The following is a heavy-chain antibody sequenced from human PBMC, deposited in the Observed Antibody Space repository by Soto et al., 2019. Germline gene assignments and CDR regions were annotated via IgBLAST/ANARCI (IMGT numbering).Heavy chain of an antibody. CDR1: GGSISSSSYY. CDR3: ARLPLATVTRSYFDY. J-gene: IGHJ4*02. D-gene: IGHD4-17*01. Sequence: SETLSLTCTVSGGSISSSSYYWGWIRQPPGKGLEWIGSIYYSGSTYYNPSLKSRVTISVDTSKNQFSLKLSSVTAADTAVYYRARLPLATVTRSYFDYWGQGTLVTV. CDR2: IYYSGST. V-gene: IGHV4-39*01.